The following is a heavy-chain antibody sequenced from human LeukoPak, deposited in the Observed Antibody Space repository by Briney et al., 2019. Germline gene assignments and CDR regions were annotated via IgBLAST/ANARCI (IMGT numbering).Heavy chain of an antibody. J-gene: IGHJ4*02. Sequence: GGSLRLSCAASGFTFSTYSMSWVRQAPGKGLEWVSYISSSGSTIYYADSVKGRFTISRDNAKNSLYLQMNSLRAEGTAVYYCARAAMVRVKDDYWGQGTLVTVSS. CDR3: ARAAMVRVKDDY. D-gene: IGHD5-18*01. CDR1: GFTFSTYS. V-gene: IGHV3-48*04. CDR2: ISSSGSTI.